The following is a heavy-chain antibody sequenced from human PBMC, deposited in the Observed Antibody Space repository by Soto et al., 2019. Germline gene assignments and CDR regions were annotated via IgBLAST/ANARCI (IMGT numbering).Heavy chain of an antibody. J-gene: IGHJ3*02. Sequence: QLQLQESGSGLVKPSQTLSLTCAVSGGSISSGGYSWSWIRQPPGKGLEWIGYIYHSGSTYYNPSLKSRVTISVDKFKNQFSLKLSSVTAADTAVYYCASNCGGDCYPDAFDIWGQGTMVTVSS. CDR2: IYHSGST. D-gene: IGHD2-21*02. V-gene: IGHV4-30-2*01. CDR3: ASNCGGDCYPDAFDI. CDR1: GGSISSGGYS.